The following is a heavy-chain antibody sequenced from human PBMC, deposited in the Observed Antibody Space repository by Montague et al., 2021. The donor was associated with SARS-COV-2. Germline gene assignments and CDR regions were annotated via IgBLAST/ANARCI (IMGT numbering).Heavy chain of an antibody. Sequence: CAISGDSVTGTTNACADLKRSRPDSSHMPGSSNYCSKWTNDYATSVEGRISIDPDTSKNQFFLHLRSVTPEDTGVYYCVRDTGSAQAGFDAWGQGTLVTVSS. CDR3: VRDTGSAQAGFDA. V-gene: IGHV6-1*01. CDR2: SNYCSKWTN. J-gene: IGHJ4*02. CDR1: GDSVTGTTNA. D-gene: IGHD4-17*01.